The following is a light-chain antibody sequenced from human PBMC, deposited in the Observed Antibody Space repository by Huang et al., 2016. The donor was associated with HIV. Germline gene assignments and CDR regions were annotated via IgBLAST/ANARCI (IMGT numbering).Light chain of an antibody. Sequence: DIVMTQSPDSLSVSPGERDTIDCKSGQSLLYSLNNKNYLAWFQQKPWRPPKLLLDWASTREAGMPERFGGSGAGTDFCRTINILQPEDVATYYCQQYYQNPQTFGQGT. CDR1: QSLLYSLNNKNY. V-gene: IGKV4-1*01. CDR2: WAS. J-gene: IGKJ5*01. CDR3: QQYYQNPQT.